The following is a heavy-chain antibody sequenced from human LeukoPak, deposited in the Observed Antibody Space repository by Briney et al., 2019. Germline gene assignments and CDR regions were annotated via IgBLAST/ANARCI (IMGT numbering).Heavy chain of an antibody. Sequence: RASVKVSCKASGYTFTGYYMHWVRQAPGQGLEWMGWINPNSGGTNYAQKFQGRVTMTRDTSISTAYMELSSLRSEDTAVYYCARDRSTIRGVAYFDYWGQGTLVTVSS. V-gene: IGHV1-2*02. J-gene: IGHJ4*02. CDR2: INPNSGGT. CDR1: GYTFTGYY. D-gene: IGHD3-10*01. CDR3: ARDRSTIRGVAYFDY.